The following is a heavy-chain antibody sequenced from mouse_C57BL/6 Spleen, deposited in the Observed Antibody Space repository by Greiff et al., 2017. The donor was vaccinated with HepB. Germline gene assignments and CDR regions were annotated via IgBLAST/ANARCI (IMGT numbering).Heavy chain of an antibody. CDR2: ISSGSSTI. V-gene: IGHV5-17*01. CDR1: GFTFSDYG. D-gene: IGHD2-4*01. J-gene: IGHJ2*01. CDR3: ARPEDYDLYYFDY. Sequence: DVKLVESGGGLVKPGGSLKLSCAASGFTFSDYGMHWVRQAPEKGLEWVAYISSGSSTIYYADTVKGRFTISRDNAKNTLFLQMTSLRSEDTAMYYCARPEDYDLYYFDYWGQGTTLTVSS.